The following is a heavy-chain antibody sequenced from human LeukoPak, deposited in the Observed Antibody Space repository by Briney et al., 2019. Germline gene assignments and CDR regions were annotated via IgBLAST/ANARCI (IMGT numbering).Heavy chain of an antibody. J-gene: IGHJ3*02. CDR3: ARDKFAKYDNRGYYYISDAFDI. Sequence: GGSLRLSCAASGFTFSSYSMNWVRQAPGKGLEWVSSISSSSSYIYYADSVKGRFTISRDNAKNSLYLQMNSLRAEDTAVYYCARDKFAKYDNRGYYYISDAFDIWGPGTVVTVSS. CDR1: GFTFSSYS. CDR2: ISSSSSYI. D-gene: IGHD3-22*01. V-gene: IGHV3-21*01.